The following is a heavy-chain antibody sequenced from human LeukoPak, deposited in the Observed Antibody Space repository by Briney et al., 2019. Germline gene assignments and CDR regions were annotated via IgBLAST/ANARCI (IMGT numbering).Heavy chain of an antibody. D-gene: IGHD4-17*01. CDR2: INHSGST. Sequence: SETLSLTCAVYGGSFSGYYWSWIRQPPGKGLEWIGEINHSGSTNYNPSLKSRVTISVDMSKNQFSLKLSSVTAADTAVYYCARGQTTDRLFDYWGQGTLVTVSS. CDR3: ARGQTTDRLFDY. J-gene: IGHJ4*02. CDR1: GGSFSGYY. V-gene: IGHV4-34*01.